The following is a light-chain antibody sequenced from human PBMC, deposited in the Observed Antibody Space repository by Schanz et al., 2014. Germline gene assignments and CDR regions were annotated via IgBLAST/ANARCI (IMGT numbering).Light chain of an antibody. CDR3: QQYGSSPPT. CDR2: GAF. J-gene: IGKJ1*01. Sequence: EIVVTQSPATLALSPGERASLSCRASRSISGNLAWYQQKPGQAPRLLIFGAFTRATAIPDRFSGSGSGTDFTLTISRLEPEDFAVYYCQQYGSSPPTFGQGTKVEIK. V-gene: IGKV3-20*01. CDR1: RSISGN.